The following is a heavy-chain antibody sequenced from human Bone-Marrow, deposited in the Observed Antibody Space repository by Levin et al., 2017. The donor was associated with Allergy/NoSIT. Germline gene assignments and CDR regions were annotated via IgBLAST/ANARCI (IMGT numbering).Heavy chain of an antibody. CDR1: GFTFSGYW. D-gene: IGHD2-8*01. J-gene: IGHJ4*02. Sequence: PVGSLRLSCASSGFTFSGYWMAWVRQAPGKGLEWVANINRDGGDGYYVDSVKGRFTISRDNARNSLDLQMNSLRVEDTAVYYCARNGAWSFEFWGQGTLVTVSS. CDR3: ARNGAWSFEF. V-gene: IGHV3-7*02. CDR2: INRDGGDG.